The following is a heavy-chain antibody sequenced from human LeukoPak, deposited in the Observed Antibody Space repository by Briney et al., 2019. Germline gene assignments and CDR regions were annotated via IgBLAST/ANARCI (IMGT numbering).Heavy chain of an antibody. V-gene: IGHV4-39*01. CDR1: GGSISSSSYY. CDR3: ARVTTVTTGEYYFDS. J-gene: IGHJ4*02. CDR2: IYYSGST. Sequence: PSETLSLTCTVSGGSISSSSYYWGWVRQPPGKGLEWIGCIYYSGSTYYNPSLKSRVTISVDTSKNQFYLKLSSVTAADTAVYYCARVTTVTTGEYYFDSWGQGTLVTVSS. D-gene: IGHD4-17*01.